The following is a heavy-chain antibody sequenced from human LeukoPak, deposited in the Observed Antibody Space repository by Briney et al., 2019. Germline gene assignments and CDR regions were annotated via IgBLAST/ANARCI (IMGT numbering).Heavy chain of an antibody. Sequence: PGGSLRLPCAASGLPVSSNHMAWARQAPGKGLEWVSVIYTGGITYYADSVQGRFTISRDSSKNTVYPQMNSLRVEDTALYYWARDNAPAGGGLDYWGQGTPVTVSP. CDR2: IYTGGIT. V-gene: IGHV3-53*01. CDR1: GLPVSSNH. CDR3: ARDNAPAGGGLDY. D-gene: IGHD6-13*01. J-gene: IGHJ4*02.